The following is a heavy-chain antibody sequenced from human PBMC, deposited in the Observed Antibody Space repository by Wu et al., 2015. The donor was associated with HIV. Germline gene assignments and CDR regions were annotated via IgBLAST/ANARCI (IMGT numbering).Heavy chain of an antibody. Sequence: QVQLVQSGAEVKKPGSSVKVSCKASGGTFRSHGISWVRQAPGQGLEWMGGIIPIFGTSDYARKFQGRVTITTDESTSTAYMELRSLKSEDTAIYYCARPVYHYYDSGRDEENDYWGQGTLVTVSS. CDR2: IIPIFGTS. D-gene: IGHD3-10*01. CDR3: ARPVYHYYDSGRDEENDY. J-gene: IGHJ4*02. V-gene: IGHV1-69*05. CDR1: GGTFRSHG.